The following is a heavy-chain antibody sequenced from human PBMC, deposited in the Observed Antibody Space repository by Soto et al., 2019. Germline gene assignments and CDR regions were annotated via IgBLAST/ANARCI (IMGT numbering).Heavy chain of an antibody. Sequence: VQLLESGGGLVQPGGSLRLSCAASGFTFSNYAMSWVRQAPGKGLEWVSSIRHTGGTTYYADSVKGRFTISRDNSKNTLYLQMNSQRAEDPAVYFCVKNHGSAWYFDYWGQGTLVTVSS. J-gene: IGHJ4*02. D-gene: IGHD6-19*01. CDR3: VKNHGSAWYFDY. CDR1: GFTFSNYA. CDR2: IRHTGGTT. V-gene: IGHV3-23*01.